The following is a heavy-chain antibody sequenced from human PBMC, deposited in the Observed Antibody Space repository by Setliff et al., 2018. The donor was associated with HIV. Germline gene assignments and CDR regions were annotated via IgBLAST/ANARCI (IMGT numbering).Heavy chain of an antibody. CDR1: GYTFTGYY. Sequence: ASVKVSCKASGYTFTGYYMHWVRQAPGQGLEWMGWINPNSGGTNYAQKFQGWVTMTRDTSISTAYMELRRLRSDDTAVYYCARAARGNTIFGVVPHYYMDVWGKGTTVTVSS. V-gene: IGHV1-2*04. CDR2: INPNSGGT. CDR3: ARAARGNTIFGVVPHYYMDV. D-gene: IGHD3-3*01. J-gene: IGHJ6*03.